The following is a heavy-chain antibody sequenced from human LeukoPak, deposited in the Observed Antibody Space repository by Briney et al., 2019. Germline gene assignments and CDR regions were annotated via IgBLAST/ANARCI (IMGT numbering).Heavy chain of an antibody. V-gene: IGHV1-24*01. CDR1: GYTVTELS. Sequence: ASVKVSCKVSGYTVTELSMHWVRQAPGKGLEWMGGFDPEDGETIYAQKFQGRVTMTEDTSTDTAYMELSSLRSEDTAVYYCATVEGYCSSTSCFHFDYWGQGTLVTVSS. D-gene: IGHD2-2*01. J-gene: IGHJ4*02. CDR2: FDPEDGET. CDR3: ATVEGYCSSTSCFHFDY.